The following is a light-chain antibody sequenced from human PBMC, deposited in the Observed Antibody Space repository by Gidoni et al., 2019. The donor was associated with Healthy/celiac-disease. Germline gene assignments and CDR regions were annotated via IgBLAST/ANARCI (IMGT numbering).Light chain of an antibody. CDR2: EDN. CDR3: QSYDSSSVV. V-gene: IGLV6-57*01. J-gene: IGLJ2*01. Sequence: NFMLTQPHSVSESPGKTVTISCTRSSGSIASNYVQWYQQRPGSSPTTVIYEDNQRPSGVPDRFSGSIDSSSNSASLTISGLKTEDEADYYCQSYDSSSVVFGGGTKLTXL. CDR1: SGSIASNY.